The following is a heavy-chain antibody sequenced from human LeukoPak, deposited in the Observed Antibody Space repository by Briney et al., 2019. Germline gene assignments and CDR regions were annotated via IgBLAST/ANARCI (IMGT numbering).Heavy chain of an antibody. V-gene: IGHV1-2*02. J-gene: IGHJ4*02. CDR1: GYTFTGYY. CDR2: INPNSGGT. D-gene: IGHD6-19*01. CDR3: ARVGRQWGSGDY. Sequence: ASVKVSCKASGYTFTGYYMHWVRQAPGQGLEWMGWINPNSGGTNYVQKFQGRVTMTRDTSISTAYMELSRLRSDDTAVYYCARVGRQWGSGDYWGQGTLVTVSS.